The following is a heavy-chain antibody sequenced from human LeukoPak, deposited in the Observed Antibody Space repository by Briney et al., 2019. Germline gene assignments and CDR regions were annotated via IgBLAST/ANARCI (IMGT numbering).Heavy chain of an antibody. V-gene: IGHV4-34*01. Sequence: PSETLSLTCAVYGGXFSGYYCSWIRQPPGKGLKWIGEINHSGSTNYNPSLKSRVTISVDTSKNQFSLKLSSLTAADTAVYYCARAMDYGGNSGRIDSWGQGTLVTVSS. J-gene: IGHJ4*02. CDR1: GGXFSGYY. CDR3: ARAMDYGGNSGRIDS. CDR2: INHSGST. D-gene: IGHD4-23*01.